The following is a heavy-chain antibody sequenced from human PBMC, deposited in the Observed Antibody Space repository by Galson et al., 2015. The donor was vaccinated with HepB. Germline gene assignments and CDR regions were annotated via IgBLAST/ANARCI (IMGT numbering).Heavy chain of an antibody. J-gene: IGHJ6*02. V-gene: IGHV1-18*04. Sequence: SVKVSCKASGYTFTSYGISWVRQAPGQGLEWMGWISAYNGNTNYAQKLQGRVTMTTDTSTSTAYMALRSLRSDDTAVYYCASTRRITIGQTGDRGGMDVWGQGTTVTVSS. CDR2: ISAYNGNT. CDR1: GYTFTSYG. D-gene: IGHD3-9*01. CDR3: ASTRRITIGQTGDRGGMDV.